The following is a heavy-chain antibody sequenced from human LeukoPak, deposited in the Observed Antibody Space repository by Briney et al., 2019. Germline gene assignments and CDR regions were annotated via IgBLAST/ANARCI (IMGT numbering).Heavy chain of an antibody. Sequence: SETLSLTCTVSGGSISSRSYTWVWIRQPPGKGLEWIGTLYDSGTTYYNPSLKSRLTISVDTSKNQFSLNLSSVTAADTAVYYCARNYYDGTGDFYLGQGTLVTVSS. J-gene: IGHJ4*02. CDR2: LYDSGTT. D-gene: IGHD3-22*01. V-gene: IGHV4-39*01. CDR3: ARNYYDGTGDFY. CDR1: GGSISSRSYT.